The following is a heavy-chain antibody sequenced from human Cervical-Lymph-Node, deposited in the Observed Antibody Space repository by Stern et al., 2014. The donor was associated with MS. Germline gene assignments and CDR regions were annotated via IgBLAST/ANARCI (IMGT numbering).Heavy chain of an antibody. CDR2: INPTGDNA. CDR3: ATSVTTLSQFDY. D-gene: IGHD4-17*01. J-gene: IGHJ4*02. V-gene: IGHV1-46*01. Sequence: QMQLVQSGAEVKQPGASVKVPCKASGYSFTTYYVKWVRQAPGQGLEWMGTINPTGDNADYAQKFQGRVTMTRDTSTSTVHMELTSLRSDDTAVYYCATSVTTLSQFDYWGQGTLVTVSS. CDR1: GYSFTTYY.